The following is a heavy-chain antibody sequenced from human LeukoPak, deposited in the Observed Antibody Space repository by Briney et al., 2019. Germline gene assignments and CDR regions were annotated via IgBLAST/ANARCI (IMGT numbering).Heavy chain of an antibody. Sequence: ASVKVSCRASGYTFIDYFIHWMRQTPGQGLEWLGWINPNSGVTRYAQKFQDRVTMTRDTAAYMELSSLKSDDTAVYYCVRAVSGTLGGAFDIWGQGTAVTVSS. CDR1: GYTFIDYF. CDR2: INPNSGVT. D-gene: IGHD1-7*01. CDR3: VRAVSGTLGGAFDI. J-gene: IGHJ3*02. V-gene: IGHV1-2*02.